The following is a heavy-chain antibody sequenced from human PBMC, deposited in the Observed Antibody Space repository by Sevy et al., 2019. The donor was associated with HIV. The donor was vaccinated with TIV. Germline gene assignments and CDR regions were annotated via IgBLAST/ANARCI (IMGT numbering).Heavy chain of an antibody. CDR3: VKVRPCFAVYYFDY. D-gene: IGHD2-15*01. CDR2: ISDDGSRT. J-gene: IGHJ4*02. CDR1: GFDFSDYD. Sequence: GESLKISCVGSGFDFSDYDMHWVRQAPGQGLEWVALISDDGSRTQYNDSVQGRFPISRDNPRATMYLQMNSLRRDDTAIYYCVKVRPCFAVYYFDYWGQGSLVTVSS. V-gene: IGHV3-30*18.